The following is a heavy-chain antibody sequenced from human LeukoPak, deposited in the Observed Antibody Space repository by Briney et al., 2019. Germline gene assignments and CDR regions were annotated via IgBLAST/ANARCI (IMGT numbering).Heavy chain of an antibody. V-gene: IGHV4-38-2*02. CDR2: IYHSGST. J-gene: IGHJ4*02. CDR3: ARVNYYTSGSHPFDY. CDR1: GYSISSAYY. Sequence: SETLSLTCTVSGYSISSAYYWGWIRQPPGKGLEWIGNIYHSGSTYYNPSLKSRVTISVDTSKNQFSLKLSSVTAADTAVYYCARVNYYTSGSHPFDYWGQGTLVTVSS. D-gene: IGHD3-10*01.